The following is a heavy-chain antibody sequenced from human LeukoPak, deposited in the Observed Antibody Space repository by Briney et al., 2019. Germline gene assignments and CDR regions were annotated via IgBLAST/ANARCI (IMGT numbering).Heavy chain of an antibody. CDR3: ARVFSNPTGNDY. V-gene: IGHV3-48*03. CDR1: GFTFSSYE. D-gene: IGHD1-1*01. Sequence: GGSLRLSCAASGFTFSSYEMNWVRQAPGKGLEWVSYISNSGNTIFYADSVKGRFTISRDNGKNSLYLQMNSLRAEDTAVYYCARVFSNPTGNDYWGRGTLVTVSS. CDR2: ISNSGNTI. J-gene: IGHJ4*02.